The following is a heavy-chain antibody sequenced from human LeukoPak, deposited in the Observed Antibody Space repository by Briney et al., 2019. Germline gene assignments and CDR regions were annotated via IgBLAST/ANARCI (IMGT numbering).Heavy chain of an antibody. CDR2: MYSGGST. CDR1: GFTVSSYY. D-gene: IGHD4-11*01. J-gene: IGHJ6*02. CDR3: ARSYSNHLFGMDV. V-gene: IGHV3-66*01. Sequence: GGSLRLSCAASGFTVSSYYMTWVRQAPGKGLEWVSVMYSGGSTYYADSVKGRVAIPRDNSQNTVFLQMNSVRVEDTAVYYCARSYSNHLFGMDVWGQGTAVTVSS.